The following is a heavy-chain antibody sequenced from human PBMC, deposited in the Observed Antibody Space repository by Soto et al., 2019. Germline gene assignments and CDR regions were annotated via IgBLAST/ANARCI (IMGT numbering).Heavy chain of an antibody. J-gene: IGHJ4*02. Sequence: SLRLSCTASGFSFGDYMMSWFRQAPGKGLEWVGFIRSKTYGETAEYAASVTGRFTISRDDSKAITYLQMNSLKTEDTAVYYCTRDQGKAPWPTSFDYWGQGTLVTVSS. V-gene: IGHV3-49*03. CDR3: TRDQGKAPWPTSFDY. CDR2: IRSKTYGETA. CDR1: GFSFGDYM. D-gene: IGHD6-13*01.